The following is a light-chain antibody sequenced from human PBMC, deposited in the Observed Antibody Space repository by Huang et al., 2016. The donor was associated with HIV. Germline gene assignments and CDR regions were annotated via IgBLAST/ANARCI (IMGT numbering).Light chain of an antibody. CDR1: QIVGDY. J-gene: IGKJ4*01. CDR2: DAS. Sequence: IVLTQSPPTLSIYPGERVTLSCRASQIVGDYVAWYQQKPGQAPRLLIYDASQRASGVSARFSGSGSGTEFILTISSLEPEDYAVYYCQQRSKWLSFGGGTKVEIK. V-gene: IGKV3-11*01. CDR3: QQRSKWLS.